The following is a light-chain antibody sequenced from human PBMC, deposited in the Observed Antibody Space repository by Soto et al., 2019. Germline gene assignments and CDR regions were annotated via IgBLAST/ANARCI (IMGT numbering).Light chain of an antibody. Sequence: DIVMTQSPDSLAVSLGERATINCKSSQSVLYSSNNKNYLAWYQQKPGQPPKLLIYWASTRESGVPDRFSGSGSGTDFTLTISSLQAEDVAFYYCQQYYSTPFFGGGTKVEIK. CDR1: QSVLYSSNNKNY. V-gene: IGKV4-1*01. CDR3: QQYYSTPF. J-gene: IGKJ4*01. CDR2: WAS.